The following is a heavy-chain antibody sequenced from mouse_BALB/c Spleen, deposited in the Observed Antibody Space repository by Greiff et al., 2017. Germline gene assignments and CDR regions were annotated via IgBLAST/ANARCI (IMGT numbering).Heavy chain of an antibody. CDR2: ISTYYGNT. Sequence: QVQLQQSGPELVRPGVSVKISCKGSSYTFTDYALHWVKPSHAKSLEWIGVISTYYGNTNYNQKFKGKATMTVDKSSSTAYMELARLTSEDSAVYYCARSSTVVKAMDYWGQGTSVTVSS. CDR1: SYTFTDYA. J-gene: IGHJ4*01. CDR3: ARSSTVVKAMDY. V-gene: IGHV1-67*01. D-gene: IGHD1-1*01.